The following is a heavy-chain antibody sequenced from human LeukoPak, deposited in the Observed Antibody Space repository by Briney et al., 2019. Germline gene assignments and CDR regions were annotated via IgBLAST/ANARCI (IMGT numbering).Heavy chain of an antibody. V-gene: IGHV1-2*02. CDR2: INPNSGVT. D-gene: IGHD3-10*01. CDR3: ARSFSDGPGSYPHDAFHV. CDR1: GYTFTGYY. J-gene: IGHJ3*01. Sequence: ASVKVSCKSSGYTFTGYYIHWVRQAPGQGLEWMDWINPNSGVTNYVQKFQGRVNMTRDTSISTAYMELSRLRSDDTAVYYCARSFSDGPGSYPHDAFHVWGQGTLVTVSS.